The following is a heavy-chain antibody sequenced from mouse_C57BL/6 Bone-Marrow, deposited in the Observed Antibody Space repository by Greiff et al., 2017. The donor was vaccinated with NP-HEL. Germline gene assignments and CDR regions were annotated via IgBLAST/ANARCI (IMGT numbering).Heavy chain of an antibody. CDR2: ISSGGDYI. CDR1: GFTFSSYA. V-gene: IGHV5-9-1*02. CDR3: TREELIYYYGSSYDAMDY. Sequence: EVQLVESGEGLVKPGGSLKLPCAASGFTFSSYAMSWVRQTPEKRLEWVAYISSGGDYIYYADTVKGRFTISRDNARNTLYLQMSSLKSEDTAMYYCTREELIYYYGSSYDAMDYWGHGTSVTVSS. J-gene: IGHJ4*01. D-gene: IGHD1-1*01.